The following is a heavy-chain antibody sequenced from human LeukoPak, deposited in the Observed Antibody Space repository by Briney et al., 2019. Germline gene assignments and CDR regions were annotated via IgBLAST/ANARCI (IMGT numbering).Heavy chain of an antibody. CDR1: GFTFSSYA. D-gene: IGHD6-19*01. Sequence: GGSLRLSCTASGFTFSSYAMSWVRRAPGKELVLVAAISGSGCSTYYADSVKGRLTTSRDNSKNTLYLQMNSLRAKDTAVYYCAYSSGWLIWGQGTLVTVSS. V-gene: IGHV3-23*01. CDR2: ISGSGCST. J-gene: IGHJ4*02. CDR3: AYSSGWLI.